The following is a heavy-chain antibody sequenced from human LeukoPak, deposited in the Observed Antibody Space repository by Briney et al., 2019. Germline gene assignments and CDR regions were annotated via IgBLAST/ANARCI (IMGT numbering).Heavy chain of an antibody. V-gene: IGHV4-59*01. J-gene: IGHJ4*02. CDR2: IYYSGST. CDR1: GGSISSYY. Sequence: NSSETLSLTCTVSGGSISSYYWSWIRQPPGKGLEWIGYIYYSGSTNYNPSLRSRVTISVDTSKNQFSLKLSSVTAADTAVYYCASGVGATDYWGQGTLVTVSS. D-gene: IGHD1-26*01. CDR3: ASGVGATDY.